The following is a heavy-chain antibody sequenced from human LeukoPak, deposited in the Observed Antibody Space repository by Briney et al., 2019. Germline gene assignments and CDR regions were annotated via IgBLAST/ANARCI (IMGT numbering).Heavy chain of an antibody. D-gene: IGHD6-6*01. CDR1: GGSINNHY. J-gene: IGHJ4*02. V-gene: IGHV4-59*08. CDR2: IFYSGST. CDR3: ARRPSIAAPLDY. Sequence: SETLSLTCTVSGGSINNHYWSWIRQPPGKGLEWIGSIFYSGSTDSNPSLKGRVTISVDASKNQFSLKLSSVTAADTAVYYCARRPSIAAPLDYWGQGTLVTVSS.